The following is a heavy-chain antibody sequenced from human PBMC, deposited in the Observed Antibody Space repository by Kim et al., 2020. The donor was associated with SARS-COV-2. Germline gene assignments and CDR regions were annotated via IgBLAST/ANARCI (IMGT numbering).Heavy chain of an antibody. CDR3: ARDGAVAGTGVGLDY. Sequence: SVKVSCKASGGTFSSYAISWVRQAPGQGLEWMGGIIPIFGTANYAQKFQGRVTITADESTSTAYMELSSLRSEDTAVYYCARDGAVAGTGVGLDYWGQGTLVTVSS. V-gene: IGHV1-69*13. CDR1: GGTFSSYA. CDR2: IIPIFGTA. D-gene: IGHD6-19*01. J-gene: IGHJ4*02.